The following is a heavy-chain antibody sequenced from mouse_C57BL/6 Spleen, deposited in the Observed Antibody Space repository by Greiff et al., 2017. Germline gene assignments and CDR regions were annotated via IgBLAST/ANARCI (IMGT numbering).Heavy chain of an antibody. V-gene: IGHV1-72*01. Sequence: QVQLQQPGAEFVKPGASVKLSCKASGYTFTSYSMHWVRQRPGRGLEWVGRIDPNSGGTTYNEKFKSKATLTVDKPSSTDYMQLSSLTSEDSAVYYSAREDYSNYVLDAMDYWGQGTSVTVSS. CDR1: GYTFTSYS. J-gene: IGHJ4*01. CDR2: IDPNSGGT. D-gene: IGHD2-5*01. CDR3: AREDYSNYVLDAMDY.